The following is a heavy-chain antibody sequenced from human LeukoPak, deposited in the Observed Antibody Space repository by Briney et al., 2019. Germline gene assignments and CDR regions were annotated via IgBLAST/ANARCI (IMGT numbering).Heavy chain of an antibody. Sequence: SETLSLTCAVYGGSFSGYYWSWFRQPPGKGLEWIGEINHSGSTNYNPSLKSRVTISVDTSKNQFSLKLSSVTAADTAVYYCASSRDGYNYGGWFDPWGQGTLVTVSS. CDR3: ASSRDGYNYGGWFDP. V-gene: IGHV4-34*01. CDR1: GGSFSGYY. CDR2: INHSGST. J-gene: IGHJ5*02. D-gene: IGHD5-24*01.